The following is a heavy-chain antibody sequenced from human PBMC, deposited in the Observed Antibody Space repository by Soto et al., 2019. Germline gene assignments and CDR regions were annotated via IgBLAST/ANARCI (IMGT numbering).Heavy chain of an antibody. J-gene: IGHJ6*02. CDR2: IYYSGST. V-gene: IGHV4-31*03. D-gene: IGHD3-10*01. CDR1: GGSISSDGNY. CDR3: ARARMVRGIIYYYGMDV. Sequence: QVQLQESGPGLVKSSQTLSLTCTVSGGSISSDGNYWSWIRQHPGKGLEWIGYIYYSGSTNYNPSLKSRDTISVDTSKNQFSLKLNSVTAADTAVYYCARARMVRGIIYYYGMDVWGQGTTVTVSS.